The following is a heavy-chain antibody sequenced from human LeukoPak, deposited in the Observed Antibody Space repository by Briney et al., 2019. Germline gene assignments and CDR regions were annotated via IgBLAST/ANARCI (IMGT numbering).Heavy chain of an antibody. CDR1: GFSLTTSGVG. V-gene: IGHV2-5*02. CDR2: IYWDDDK. D-gene: IGHD1-14*01. CDR3: AHRRGGYNWNHGDFGY. J-gene: IGHJ4*02. Sequence: ESGPTLLKPTPALALTCTFSGFSLTTSGVGVGWIRQSPGKALEWLSLIYWDDDKRYSPSLKDRLTITKDTSKNLVVLTMTNVDPVDTATYYCAHRRGGYNWNHGDFGYWGQGTLVTVSS.